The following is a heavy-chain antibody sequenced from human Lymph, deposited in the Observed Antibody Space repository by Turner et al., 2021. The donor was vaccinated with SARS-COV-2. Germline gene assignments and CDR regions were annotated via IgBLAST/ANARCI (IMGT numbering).Heavy chain of an antibody. J-gene: IGHJ6*02. CDR3: ARAYSGSYYYGMDV. Sequence: QVQLVESGGGVVQPGRSLRLSCSASGFTFSSYFMHWVRQAPGKGLEWLAVISYDGSNKYYADSVKGRFTISRDNSKNTLYLQMNSLRAEDAAVYYCARAYSGSYYYGMDVWGQGTTVTVS. V-gene: IGHV3-30-3*01. CDR2: ISYDGSNK. D-gene: IGHD1-26*01. CDR1: GFTFSSYF.